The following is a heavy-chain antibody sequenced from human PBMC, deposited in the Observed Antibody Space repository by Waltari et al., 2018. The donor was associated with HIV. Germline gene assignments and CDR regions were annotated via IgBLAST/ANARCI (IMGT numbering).Heavy chain of an antibody. CDR1: GYSISSGYY. Sequence: QVQLQESGPGLVKPSETLSLTCAVSGYSISSGYYWGWMRQPPGKGLEWIGSIYHSGSTYDNPSLKSRVTISVDTSKNQFSLKLSSVTAADTAVYYCARSYSFGVDYWGQGTLVTVSS. CDR3: ARSYSFGVDY. D-gene: IGHD3-16*01. V-gene: IGHV4-38-2*01. CDR2: IYHSGST. J-gene: IGHJ4*02.